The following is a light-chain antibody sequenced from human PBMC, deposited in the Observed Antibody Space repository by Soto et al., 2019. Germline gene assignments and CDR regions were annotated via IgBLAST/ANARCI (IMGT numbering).Light chain of an antibody. Sequence: QSALAQPASVSGSTGQSLTISCTGTSGFVGIFSLFSEYQQHPWKAPKIRISDRHRRPSSVPDHFSSSTSVNSASLTISGLQADDQADYYCGLYIGATTYVFGTGTKGTVL. J-gene: IGLJ1*01. CDR3: GLYIGATTYV. CDR2: DRH. CDR1: SGFVGIFSL. V-gene: IGLV2-23*01.